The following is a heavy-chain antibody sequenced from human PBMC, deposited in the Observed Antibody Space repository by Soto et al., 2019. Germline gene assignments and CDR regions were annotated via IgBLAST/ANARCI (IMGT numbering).Heavy chain of an antibody. CDR1: GYSFTSYW. J-gene: IGHJ4*02. CDR2: IYPGDSDT. D-gene: IGHD3-22*01. CDR3: ARSSDYYDSSGYYQYYFDY. Sequence: GESLKISCKGSGYSFTSYWIGWVRQMPGKGLEWMGIIYPGDSDTRYSPSFQGQVTISADKSISTAYLQWSSLKASDTAMYYCARSSDYYDSSGYYQYYFDYWGQGTLVTVS. V-gene: IGHV5-51*01.